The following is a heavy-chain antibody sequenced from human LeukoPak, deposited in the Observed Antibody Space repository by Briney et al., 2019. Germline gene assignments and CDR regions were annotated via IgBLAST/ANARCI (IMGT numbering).Heavy chain of an antibody. V-gene: IGHV3-21*01. CDR3: ARDQDYYDSSGYAVMYFDY. CDR2: ISSSSSYI. Sequence: GGSLRLSCAASGFTFSSYSMNWVRQAPGKGLEWVSSISSSSSYIYYADSVKGRFTISRDNAKNSLYLQMNSLRAEDTAVYCCARDQDYYDSSGYAVMYFDYWGQGTLVTVSS. CDR1: GFTFSSYS. D-gene: IGHD3-22*01. J-gene: IGHJ4*02.